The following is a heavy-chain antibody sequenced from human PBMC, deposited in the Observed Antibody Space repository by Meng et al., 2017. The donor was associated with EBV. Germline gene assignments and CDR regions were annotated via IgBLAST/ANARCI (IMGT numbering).Heavy chain of an antibody. Sequence: QVQLGESGGGLVRPGGSLSSACAASGFTFSDYYRSWIRQAPGKGLEWVSYISSSGSTIYYADSVKGRFTISRDNAKNSLSLQMNSLRAEDTAVYYCARRVVTGGFFDYWGQGTLVTVFS. D-gene: IGHD2-21*02. CDR1: GFTFSDYY. CDR2: ISSSGSTI. V-gene: IGHV3-11*01. CDR3: ARRVVTGGFFDY. J-gene: IGHJ4*02.